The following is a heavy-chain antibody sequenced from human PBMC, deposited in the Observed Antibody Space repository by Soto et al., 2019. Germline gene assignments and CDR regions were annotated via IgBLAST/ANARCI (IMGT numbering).Heavy chain of an antibody. J-gene: IGHJ4*01. CDR2: IKSKIDGGTA. Sequence: GGALRDPKSGSGLTLRPARKNGGRLLPGKGLEWVGRIKSKIDGGTADFAAPVRGRFAISRDDSKSMVYLQMNSLKAEDTAIYYCSTDYYFTVSRVRFDYRGRRTLDTGSS. CDR1: GLTLRPAR. CDR3: STDYYFTVSRVRFDY. D-gene: IGHD2-8*02. V-gene: IGHV3-15*07.